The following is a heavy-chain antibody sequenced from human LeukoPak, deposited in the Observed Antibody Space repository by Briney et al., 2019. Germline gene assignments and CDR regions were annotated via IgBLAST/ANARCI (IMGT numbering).Heavy chain of an antibody. Sequence: GASVKFSCKASGYTFTSYGISWVRQAPGQGLEWMGWISAYNGSTNYAQKLQGRVTMTTDTSTSTAYMELRSLRSDDTAVYYCAREHIGYSYAAMYYFDYWGQGTLVTVSS. CDR2: ISAYNGST. D-gene: IGHD5-18*01. V-gene: IGHV1-18*01. CDR1: GYTFTSYG. CDR3: AREHIGYSYAAMYYFDY. J-gene: IGHJ4*02.